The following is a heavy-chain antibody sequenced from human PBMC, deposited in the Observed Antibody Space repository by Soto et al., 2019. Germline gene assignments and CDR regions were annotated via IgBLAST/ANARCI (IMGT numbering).Heavy chain of an antibody. Sequence: QVQLVQSGAEVKKPGSSVKVSCKASVGTLSNYAFTWVRQAPGQGLEWMVGIIPIFNTANYAEKFQGRVTITADDSTSTAYMEVNSLRSEDTAVYYCARVRPADYVGNYNNGMDVWRQGTTVTVSS. CDR2: IIPIFNTA. D-gene: IGHD4-17*01. CDR3: ARVRPADYVGNYNNGMDV. J-gene: IGHJ6*02. CDR1: VGTLSNYA. V-gene: IGHV1-69*01.